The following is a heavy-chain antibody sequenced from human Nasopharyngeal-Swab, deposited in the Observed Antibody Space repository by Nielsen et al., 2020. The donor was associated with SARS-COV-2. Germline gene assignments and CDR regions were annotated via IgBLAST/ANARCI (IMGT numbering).Heavy chain of an antibody. CDR1: GFTFSSYS. J-gene: IGHJ4*02. CDR2: LSGSGGST. V-gene: IGHV3-21*01. CDR3: ARDPGTSSGWYGGGGSNFDY. D-gene: IGHD6-19*01. Sequence: GESLKISCAASGFTFSSYSMNWVRQAPGKGLEWVSALSGSGGSTNYADSVKGRFTISRDNAKNTLYLQMNSLRAEDTAVYYCARDPGTSSGWYGGGGSNFDYWGQGTLVTVSS.